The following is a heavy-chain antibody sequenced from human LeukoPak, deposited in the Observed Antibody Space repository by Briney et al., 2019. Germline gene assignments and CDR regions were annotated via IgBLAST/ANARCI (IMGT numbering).Heavy chain of an antibody. Sequence: SETLSLTCAVYGGSFSGYYWSWIRQPPGKGLEWIGEINHSGSTNYNPSLKSRVTISVDTSKNQFSLKLSSVTAADTAVYYCARGSPSGSEHPNAFDIWGQGTMVTVSS. V-gene: IGHV4-34*01. D-gene: IGHD2-15*01. CDR1: GGSFSGYY. CDR3: ARGSPSGSEHPNAFDI. J-gene: IGHJ3*02. CDR2: INHSGST.